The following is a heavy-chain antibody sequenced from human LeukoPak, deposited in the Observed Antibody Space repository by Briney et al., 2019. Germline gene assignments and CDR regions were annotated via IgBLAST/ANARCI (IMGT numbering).Heavy chain of an antibody. Sequence: SVKVSCTASGGTFSSYIITWVRQAPGQGLEWMGRIIPIFGTPDYAQKFQGRVTMTRDMSTSTVYMELSSLRSEDTAVYYCARDGDYYDSSGYTDYWGQGTLVTVSS. CDR1: GGTFSSYI. V-gene: IGHV1-69*05. CDR3: ARDGDYYDSSGYTDY. D-gene: IGHD3-22*01. CDR2: IIPIFGTP. J-gene: IGHJ4*02.